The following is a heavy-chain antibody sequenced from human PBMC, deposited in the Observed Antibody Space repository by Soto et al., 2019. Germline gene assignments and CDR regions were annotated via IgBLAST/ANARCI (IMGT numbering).Heavy chain of an antibody. CDR2: IYSGGST. J-gene: IGHJ1*01. CDR1: GFTVSSNY. CDR3: ARDRYDSSGYYPEYFQH. D-gene: IGHD3-22*01. V-gene: IGHV3-66*01. Sequence: EVQLVESGGGLVQPGGSLRLSCAASGFTVSSNYMSWVRQAPGKGLEWVSVIYSGGSTYYADSVKGRFTISRDNSKNTLYLQMNSLRAEDTAVYYCARDRYDSSGYYPEYFQHWGQGTLVTVSS.